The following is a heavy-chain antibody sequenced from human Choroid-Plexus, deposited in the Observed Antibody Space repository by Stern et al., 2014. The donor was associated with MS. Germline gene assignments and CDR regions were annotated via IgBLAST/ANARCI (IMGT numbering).Heavy chain of an antibody. CDR3: AKDRQYLTYFFDH. CDR1: GFTFGSCA. J-gene: IGHJ5*02. Sequence: VQLVESGGGVVQPGRPLRLSCAASGFTFGSCAMHWVRQAPGTGLEWVAGVSDDGSNKYYADSVKGSFTVSRDNSQNTLYMKMSSLRAEDTAVYYCAKDRQYLTYFFDHWGQGSLVTVSS. CDR2: VSDDGSNK. V-gene: IGHV3-30*18. D-gene: IGHD2-8*01.